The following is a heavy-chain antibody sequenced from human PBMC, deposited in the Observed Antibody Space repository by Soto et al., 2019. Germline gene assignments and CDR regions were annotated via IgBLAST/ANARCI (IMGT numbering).Heavy chain of an antibody. J-gene: IGHJ5*01. CDR2: MYYNGNI. CDR1: GGSISNYY. V-gene: IGHV4-59*01. D-gene: IGHD3-16*01. CDR3: ASGGNWFDP. Sequence: SETLPLTGYVSGGSISNYYWTWIRQSPEKGLEWIAYMYYNGNINYNPSLKSRATISIDTSKNQFSLTLKSVTAADTAVYYCASGGNWFDPWGQGVLVTVSS.